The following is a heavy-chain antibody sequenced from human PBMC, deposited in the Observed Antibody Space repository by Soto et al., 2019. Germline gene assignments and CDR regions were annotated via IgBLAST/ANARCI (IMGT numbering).Heavy chain of an antibody. J-gene: IGHJ4*02. Sequence: EVQLVESGGGLVQPGGSLRLSCAASGFTFTSRWMNWVRQAPGKGLEWVANIKGDGSEKTCGDSVKGRFTISRDNAKNSLYLQMNNLSAEDTAVYYCATTSGAETFDSWGQGTLVTVSS. CDR1: GFTFTSRW. V-gene: IGHV3-7*01. CDR2: IKGDGSEK. CDR3: ATTSGAETFDS.